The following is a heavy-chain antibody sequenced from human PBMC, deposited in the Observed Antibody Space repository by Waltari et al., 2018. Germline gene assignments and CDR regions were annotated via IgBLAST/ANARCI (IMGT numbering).Heavy chain of an antibody. Sequence: QLHLQASGPGLAKPSETLSPTCSVSVVSITTNRHYWGWIRQPPGQGLEWIGTISYNGATYSSPSLRSRVTIFRDTSKNQLSLKLGSVTAADTAFYYCATYIGASLGTAAFDVWGQGTMVTVSS. D-gene: IGHD5-12*01. CDR1: VVSITTNRHY. J-gene: IGHJ3*01. CDR3: ATYIGASLGTAAFDV. V-gene: IGHV4-39*01. CDR2: ISYNGAT.